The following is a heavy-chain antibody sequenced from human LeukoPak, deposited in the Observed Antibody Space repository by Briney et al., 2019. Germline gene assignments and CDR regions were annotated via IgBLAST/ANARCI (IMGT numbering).Heavy chain of an antibody. D-gene: IGHD6-13*01. CDR1: GGSISSYY. V-gene: IGHV4-59*01. J-gene: IGHJ6*03. CDR2: IYYSGST. Sequence: SETLSLTCTVSGGSISSYYWSWIRQPPGKGLEWIGYIYYSGSTNYNPSLKSRVTISVDTSKNQFSLKLSSVTAADTAVYYCARVGDSSSWSYYYYYYMDVWGKGTPVTVSS. CDR3: ARVGDSSSWSYYYYYYMDV.